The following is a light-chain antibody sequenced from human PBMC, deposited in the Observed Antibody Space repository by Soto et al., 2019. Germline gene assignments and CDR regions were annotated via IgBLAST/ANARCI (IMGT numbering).Light chain of an antibody. CDR3: QQYGGSPT. V-gene: IGKV3-20*01. Sequence: EIGLTQSPGTLCFSSWEIATLSCRASQSVGSNLAWYQQKPGQAPRLLISGASSRATGIPDRFSGSGSGTDFTLTISRLDPEDFAVYSCQQYGGSPTFGQGTKVDIK. CDR2: GAS. J-gene: IGKJ1*01. CDR1: QSVGSN.